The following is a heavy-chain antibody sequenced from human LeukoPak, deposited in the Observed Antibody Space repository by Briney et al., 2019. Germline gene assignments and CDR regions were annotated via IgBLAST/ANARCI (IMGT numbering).Heavy chain of an antibody. V-gene: IGHV1-2*02. CDR2: IYPYSGDT. D-gene: IGHD6-6*01. J-gene: IGHJ3*02. CDR1: GYTFTGYY. CDR3: ARDRNSGSSLDI. Sequence: ASVKVSCKASGYTFTGYYIHWVRQAPGQGLEWMGWIYPYSGDTNYAQHFQGRVTMTRDTSISTAYMELSSLKSDDTAVYYCARDRNSGSSLDIWGQGTMLTVSS.